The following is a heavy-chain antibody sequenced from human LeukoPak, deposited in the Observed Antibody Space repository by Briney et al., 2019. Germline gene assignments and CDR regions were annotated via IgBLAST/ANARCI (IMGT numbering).Heavy chain of an antibody. CDR2: IYYSGST. V-gene: IGHV4-39*01. CDR3: ASDYGDYAEYFQH. J-gene: IGHJ1*01. CDR1: GGSISSSSYY. Sequence: PSETLSLTCTVSGGSISSSSYYWGWIRQPPGKGLEWIGSIYYSGSTYYNPSLKSRVTISVDTSKNQFSLKLSSVTAADTAVYYCASDYGDYAEYFQHWGQGTLVTVSS. D-gene: IGHD4-17*01.